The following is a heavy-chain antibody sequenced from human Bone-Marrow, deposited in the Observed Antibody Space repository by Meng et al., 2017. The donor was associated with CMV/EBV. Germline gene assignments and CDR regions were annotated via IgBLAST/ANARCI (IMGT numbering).Heavy chain of an antibody. CDR1: GFTFSSYW. Sequence: GGSLRLSCAASGFTFSSYWMSWVRQAPGKGLEWVANIKQDGSEKYYVDSVKGRFTISRDNAKNSLYLQMNSLRAEDTAVYYCARDGGPVPAAYYYYGMDVWGQGTTVTVSS. V-gene: IGHV3-7*01. CDR3: ARDGGPVPAAYYYYGMDV. D-gene: IGHD2-2*01. CDR2: IKQDGSEK. J-gene: IGHJ6*02.